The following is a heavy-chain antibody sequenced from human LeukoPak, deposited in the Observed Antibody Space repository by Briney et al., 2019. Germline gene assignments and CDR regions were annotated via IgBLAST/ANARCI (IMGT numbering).Heavy chain of an antibody. CDR1: GGSISSGGYY. D-gene: IGHD1-7*01. J-gene: IGHJ4*02. CDR2: IYYSGST. Sequence: SETLSLTCTVSGGSISSGGYYWSWLRQPPGKGLEWIGYIYYSGSTNYNPSLKSRVTISVDTSKNQFSLKLSSVTAADTAVYYCARVLDGWELFDYWGQGTLVTVSS. CDR3: ARVLDGWELFDY. V-gene: IGHV4-61*08.